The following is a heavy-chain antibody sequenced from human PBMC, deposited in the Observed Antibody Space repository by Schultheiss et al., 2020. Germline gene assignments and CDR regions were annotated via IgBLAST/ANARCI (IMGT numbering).Heavy chain of an antibody. CDR3: AKDPFARIAVAGTW. J-gene: IGHJ4*02. V-gene: IGHV3-23*01. Sequence: ESLKISCAASGFTFSSYAMSWVRQAPGKGLEWVSAISGSGGSTYYADSVKGRFTISRDNSKNTLYLQMNSLRAEDTAVYYCAKDPFARIAVAGTWWGQGTLVTVSS. D-gene: IGHD6-19*01. CDR2: ISGSGGST. CDR1: GFTFSSYA.